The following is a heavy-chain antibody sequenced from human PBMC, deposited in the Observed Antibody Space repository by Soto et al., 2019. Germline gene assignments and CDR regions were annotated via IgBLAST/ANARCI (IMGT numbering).Heavy chain of an antibody. CDR2: IQESGTT. D-gene: IGHD6-19*01. J-gene: IGHJ4*02. V-gene: IGHV4-34*01. CDR1: GGSLRGYY. Sequence: QVRLHQWGAGLLKPSETLSLTCGVYGGSLRGYYCGWIRQSPGKGLEWIGEIQESGTTNYNSSLQSRVTISVDTPKTQFSLNLTSVTAADTAVYYCARGGFSSAWYRFWGQGSLVTVSS. CDR3: ARGGFSSAWYRF.